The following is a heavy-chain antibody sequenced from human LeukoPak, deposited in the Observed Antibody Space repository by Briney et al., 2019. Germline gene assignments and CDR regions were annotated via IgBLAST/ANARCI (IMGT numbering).Heavy chain of an antibody. CDR2: ISAYNGNT. V-gene: IGHV1-18*01. CDR3: ARDSSSSWQLVFYYYGMDV. Sequence: GASEKVSCKASGYTFTSYGISWVRQAPGQGLEWMGWISAYNGNTNYAQKLQGRVTMTTDTSTSTAYMELRSLRSDDTAVYYCARDSSSSWQLVFYYYGMDVWGQGTTVTVSS. D-gene: IGHD6-13*01. J-gene: IGHJ6*02. CDR1: GYTFTSYG.